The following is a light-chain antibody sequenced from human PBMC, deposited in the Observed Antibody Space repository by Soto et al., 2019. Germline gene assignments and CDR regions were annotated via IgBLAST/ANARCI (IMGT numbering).Light chain of an antibody. V-gene: IGLV4-69*01. CDR1: SGHSSYA. CDR3: QTWGTGIQG. CDR2: LNSDGSH. J-gene: IGLJ3*02. Sequence: QLVLTQSPSASASLGASVKLPCTLSSGHSSYAIAWHQQQAEKGPRYLMKLNSDGSHSKGDGIPDRFSGSSSGAERYLTISGLQSEDEADYYCQTWGTGIQGFGGGTELTVL.